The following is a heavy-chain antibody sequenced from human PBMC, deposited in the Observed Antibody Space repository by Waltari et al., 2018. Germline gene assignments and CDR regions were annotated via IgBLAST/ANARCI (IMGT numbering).Heavy chain of an antibody. Sequence: EVQLVESGGGLVQPGGSLRLSCAASGFTFSSYEMNWVRQAPGKGLEWVSYISSRGSTIYYADAVKGRFTISRDNAKNSLYLQMNSLRAEDTAVYYCARDSPGASFDYWGQGTLVTVSS. CDR3: ARDSPGASFDY. D-gene: IGHD7-27*01. CDR2: ISSRGSTI. J-gene: IGHJ4*02. V-gene: IGHV3-48*03. CDR1: GFTFSSYE.